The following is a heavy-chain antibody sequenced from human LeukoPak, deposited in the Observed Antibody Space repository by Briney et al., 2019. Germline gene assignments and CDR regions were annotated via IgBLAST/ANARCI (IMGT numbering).Heavy chain of an antibody. D-gene: IGHD1-14*01. Sequence: PGGSLRLSCAASGFTFSSYEMHWVRQAPGKGLEWVSYISSSGSTIYYADSVKGRFTISRDNAKNSLYLQMNSLRAEDTAVYYCARDNPLYYFDYWGQGTLVTVSS. J-gene: IGHJ4*02. CDR3: ARDNPLYYFDY. CDR2: ISSSGSTI. CDR1: GFTFSSYE. V-gene: IGHV3-48*03.